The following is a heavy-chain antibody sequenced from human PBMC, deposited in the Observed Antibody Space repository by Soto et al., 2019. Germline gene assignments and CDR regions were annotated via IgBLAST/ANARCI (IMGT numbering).Heavy chain of an antibody. CDR1: GCTFTSYI. CDR3: SKSLVFVDHAYMDV. V-gene: IGHV1-69*08. D-gene: IGHD2-21*01. CDR2: SIPIQGTA. Sequence: QVQLVQSGAEVKKPGASVKVSCEASGCTFTSYIFTWVRKAPGQGLEWMGRSIPIQGTADYALKFQDRVTMTADTATNTAYMELRSLRPDDTAVYYCSKSLVFVDHAYMDVWGKGTTVTVSS. J-gene: IGHJ6*03.